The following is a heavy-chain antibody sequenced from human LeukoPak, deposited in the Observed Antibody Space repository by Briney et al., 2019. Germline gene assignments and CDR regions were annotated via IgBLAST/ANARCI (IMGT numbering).Heavy chain of an antibody. CDR3: ARGVFI. CDR1: GYSISSGYY. D-gene: IGHD2-21*01. Sequence: SETLSLTCAVSGYSISSGYYWGWIRQPPGKGLEWIGSIYHSGSTYYIPSLKSRVTISVDTSKNQFSLKLSSVTAADTAVYYCARGVFIWGQGTMVTVSS. V-gene: IGHV4-38-2*01. CDR2: IYHSGST. J-gene: IGHJ3*02.